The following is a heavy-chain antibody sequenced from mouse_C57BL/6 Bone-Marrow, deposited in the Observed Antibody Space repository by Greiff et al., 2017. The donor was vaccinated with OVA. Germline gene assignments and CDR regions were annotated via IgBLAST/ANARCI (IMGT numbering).Heavy chain of an antibody. CDR2: ISSGGSYT. V-gene: IGHV5-6*01. CDR1: GFTFSSYG. J-gene: IGHJ4*01. D-gene: IGHD2-12*01. Sequence: EVKVVESGGDLVKPGGSLKLSCAASGFTFSSYGMSWVRQTPDKRLEWVATISSGGSYTYYPDSVKGRFTISRDNAKNTLYLQMSSLKSEDTAMYYCARHRTYYSEDYYAMDYWGQGTSVTVSS. CDR3: ARHRTYYSEDYYAMDY.